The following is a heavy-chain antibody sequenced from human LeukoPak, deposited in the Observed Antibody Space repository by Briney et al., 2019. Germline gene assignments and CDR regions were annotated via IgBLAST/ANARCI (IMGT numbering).Heavy chain of an antibody. D-gene: IGHD1-26*01. CDR2: IRDKPNSYTT. Sequence: GGSLRLSCAASGFTFSSYSMNWDRQAPGKGLEWVGRIRDKPNSYTTEYAASVKGRFTISRDDSKNSMWLQMNSLKTEDTAVYYCTRERWRSGSYHDAFDSWGQGTVVAVSS. V-gene: IGHV3-72*01. CDR3: TRERWRSGSYHDAFDS. CDR1: GFTFSSYS. J-gene: IGHJ3*02.